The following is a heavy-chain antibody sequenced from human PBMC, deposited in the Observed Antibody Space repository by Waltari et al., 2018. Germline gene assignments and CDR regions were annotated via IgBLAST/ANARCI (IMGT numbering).Heavy chain of an antibody. J-gene: IGHJ4*02. CDR3: AKDRQGASGWSGEITH. V-gene: IGHV3-30*04. CDR1: AFPLLTYS. D-gene: IGHD6-19*01. Sequence: VHLVESGGGLGMPGQPLRPSCQPSAFPLLTYSLPGFRQAPGRGLEWLTVISSDGGSYYYADSVKGRFTISRDRSTNTVYLHMTSLTHEDAAVYYCAKDRQGASGWSGEITHWGPGTLVAVSS. CDR2: ISSDGGSY.